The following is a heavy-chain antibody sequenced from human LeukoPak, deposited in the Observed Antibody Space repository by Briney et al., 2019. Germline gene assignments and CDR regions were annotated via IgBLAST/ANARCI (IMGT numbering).Heavy chain of an antibody. Sequence: SETLSLTCTVSGGSISSSSYYWGWVRQPPGKGLEWIGSIYYSGSTYYSPSLKSRVTISVHTSKNQFSLKLSSVTAADTAVYYCSRQPSDPDNAFDIWGQGTMVTVSS. V-gene: IGHV4-39*01. CDR1: GGSISSSSYY. D-gene: IGHD2-21*02. CDR2: IYYSGST. CDR3: SRQPSDPDNAFDI. J-gene: IGHJ3*02.